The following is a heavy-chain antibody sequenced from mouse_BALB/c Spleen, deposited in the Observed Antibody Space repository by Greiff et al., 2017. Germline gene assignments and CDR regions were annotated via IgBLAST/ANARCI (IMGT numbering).Heavy chain of an antibody. D-gene: IGHD1-1*01. CDR2: INPGSGGT. CDR1: GYAFTNYL. V-gene: IGHV1-54*01. Sequence: QVHVKQSGAELVRPGTSVKVSCKASGYAFTNYLIEWVKQRPGQGLEWIGVINPGSGGTNYNEKFKGKATLTADKSSSTAYMQLSSLTSDDSAVYFCARGVDYAMDYWGQGTSVTVSS. J-gene: IGHJ4*01. CDR3: ARGVDYAMDY.